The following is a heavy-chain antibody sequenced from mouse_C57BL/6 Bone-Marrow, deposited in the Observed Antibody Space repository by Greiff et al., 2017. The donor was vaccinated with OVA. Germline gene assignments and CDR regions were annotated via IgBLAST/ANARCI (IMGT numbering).Heavy chain of an antibody. CDR3: ARKEGGYYSNYYAMDY. CDR1: GYTFTSYG. D-gene: IGHD2-5*01. CDR2: IYPRSGNT. V-gene: IGHV1-81*01. J-gene: IGHJ4*01. Sequence: VQLQQSGAELARPGASVKLSCKASGYTFTSYGISWVKQRTGQGLEWIGEIYPRSGNTYYNEKFKGKATLTADKSSSTAYMELRSLTSEDSAVYFCARKEGGYYSNYYAMDYWGQGTSVTVSS.